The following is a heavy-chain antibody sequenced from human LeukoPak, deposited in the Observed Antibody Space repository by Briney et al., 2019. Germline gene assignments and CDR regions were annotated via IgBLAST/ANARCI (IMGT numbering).Heavy chain of an antibody. CDR3: ARGAVMVTLATHFDY. CDR2: IIPIFTSP. J-gene: IGHJ4*02. Sequence: ASVKVSCKASGYTFTIYDISWVRQATGQGLEWMGGIIPIFTSPNYAQKFQGRVTITADESTSTAYMELSSLRSEDTAVYYCARGAVMVTLATHFDYWGQGTLVTVSS. V-gene: IGHV1-69*13. D-gene: IGHD5-18*01. CDR1: GYTFTIYD.